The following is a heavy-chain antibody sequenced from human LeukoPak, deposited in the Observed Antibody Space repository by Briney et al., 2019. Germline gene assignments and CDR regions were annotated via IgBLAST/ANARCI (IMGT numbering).Heavy chain of an antibody. CDR3: ARQKTLYDYVWGSYRYYSDY. J-gene: IGHJ4*02. D-gene: IGHD3-16*02. CDR2: IYYSGST. Sequence: TSETLSLTCTVSGGSISSYYWSWIRQPPGEGLEWIGYIYYSGSTNYNPSLKSRVTISVDTSKNQFSLKLSSVTAADTAVYYCARQKTLYDYVWGSYRYYSDYWGQGTLVTVSS. V-gene: IGHV4-59*08. CDR1: GGSISSYY.